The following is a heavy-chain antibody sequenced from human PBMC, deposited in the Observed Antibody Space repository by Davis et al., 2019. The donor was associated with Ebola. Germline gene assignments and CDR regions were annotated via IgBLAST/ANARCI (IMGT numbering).Heavy chain of an antibody. D-gene: IGHD3-10*01. J-gene: IGHJ6*02. CDR1: GYTFTGYY. Sequence: ASVKVSCKASGYTFTGYYIHWVRQAPGQGLEWMGWINPNNGDTKLAQRFQGRVTMTRDTSIGTAYMELSSLGSDDTAVYYCARDGSRFGELSVGPEGGMDVWGQGTTVTVSS. CDR3: ARDGSRFGELSVGPEGGMDV. V-gene: IGHV1-2*02. CDR2: INPNNGDT.